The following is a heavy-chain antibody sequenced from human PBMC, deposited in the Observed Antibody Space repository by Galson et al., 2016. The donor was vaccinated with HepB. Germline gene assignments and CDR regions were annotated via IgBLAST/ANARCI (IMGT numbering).Heavy chain of an antibody. CDR2: VIPIFGTA. V-gene: IGHV1-69*06. J-gene: IGHJ6*03. D-gene: IGHD2-2*01. CDR1: GGSFSSYA. Sequence: SVKVSCKASGGSFSSYAINWLRQAPGQGPEWMGGVIPIFGTANYARYFKGRVTITADKFTSTAYMELTNLRSDDTAVYYCAGKRKIVIVPVALPEYYHHMDVWSTGTTVTVSS. CDR3: AGKRKIVIVPVALPEYYHHMDV.